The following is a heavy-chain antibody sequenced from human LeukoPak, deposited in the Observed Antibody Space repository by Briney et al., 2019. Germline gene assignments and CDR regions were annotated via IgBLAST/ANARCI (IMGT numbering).Heavy chain of an antibody. CDR1: GFTFSNYL. V-gene: IGHV3-23*01. J-gene: IGHJ4*02. CDR3: AMALDY. Sequence: GGSLRLSCVAAGFTFSNYLMNWVRQAPGKGLEWVSGISHSGSSIYYADSVKGRFTISRDNSKNTLYLQMDRLRVEDTAVYYCAMALDYWGQGTLVTVSS. CDR2: ISHSGSSI.